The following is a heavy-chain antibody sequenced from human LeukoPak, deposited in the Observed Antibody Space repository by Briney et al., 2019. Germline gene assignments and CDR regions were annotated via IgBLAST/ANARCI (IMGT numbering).Heavy chain of an antibody. CDR3: ASTLNMIPPPGYFDY. CDR2: IYYSGST. Sequence: SETLSLTCTVSGGSISSYYWSWIRQPPGKGLEWIGYIYYSGSTNYNPSLKSRVTISVDTPKNQFSLKLSSVTAADTAVYYCASTLNMIPPPGYFDYWGQGTLVTVSS. D-gene: IGHD3-16*01. V-gene: IGHV4-59*08. CDR1: GGSISSYY. J-gene: IGHJ4*02.